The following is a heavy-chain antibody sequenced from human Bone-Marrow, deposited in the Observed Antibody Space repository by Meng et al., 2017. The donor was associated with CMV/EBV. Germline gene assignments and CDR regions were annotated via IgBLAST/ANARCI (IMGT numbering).Heavy chain of an antibody. Sequence: ASVKVSCKASGYTFTSYDINWVRQATGQGLEWMGWMNPNSGNTGYAQKFQGRVTMTRNTSISTAYMELSSLISEDTAVYYCASSTYYDFWSGLWGQGTLVTFSS. CDR3: ASSTYYDFWSGL. V-gene: IGHV1-8*01. CDR2: MNPNSGNT. D-gene: IGHD3-3*01. J-gene: IGHJ4*02. CDR1: GYTFTSYD.